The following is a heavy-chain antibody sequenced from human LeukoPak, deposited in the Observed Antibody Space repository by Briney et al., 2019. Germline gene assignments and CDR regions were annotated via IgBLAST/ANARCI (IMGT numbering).Heavy chain of an antibody. V-gene: IGHV1-69*04. D-gene: IGHD2-2*01. Sequence: SVKVSCKASAGTFSSYAISWARQAPGQGLEWMGRIIPILGIANYAQKFQGRVTITADKSTRTAYMELRSLRSEDTAVYYCAVERCSSTSCYVGTFDYWGQGTLVTVSS. CDR3: AVERCSSTSCYVGTFDY. J-gene: IGHJ4*02. CDR2: IIPILGIA. CDR1: AGTFSSYA.